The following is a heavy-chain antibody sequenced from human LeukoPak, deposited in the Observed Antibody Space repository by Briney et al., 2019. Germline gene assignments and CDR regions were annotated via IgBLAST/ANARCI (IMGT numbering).Heavy chain of an antibody. D-gene: IGHD4-11*01. J-gene: IGHJ6*03. CDR3: ARRGVYYSNYRFSDLYYMDV. V-gene: IGHV3-11*01. CDR2: ISLSSSSI. Sequence: PSETLSLTCTVSGGSISSSSYYWGWIRQPPGKGLEWVSYISLSSSSIYYADSVKGRFTISRDNAKNSLYLQMNSLRAEDTAVYYCARRGVYYSNYRFSDLYYMDVWGKGTTVTVSS. CDR1: GGSISSSSYY.